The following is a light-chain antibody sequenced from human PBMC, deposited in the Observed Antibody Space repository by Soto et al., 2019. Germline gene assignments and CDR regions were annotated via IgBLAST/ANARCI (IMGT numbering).Light chain of an antibody. J-gene: IGKJ4*01. Sequence: DIQMTQSPSTLSASVGDRVTITCRASQSISTWLAWYQQKPGKAPNLLIYKASSLQSGVPSRFSGSGSGTEFTLTISSLQPDDFATYHCQHYNSYPLTFGGGTKVEIK. CDR3: QHYNSYPLT. V-gene: IGKV1-5*03. CDR2: KAS. CDR1: QSISTW.